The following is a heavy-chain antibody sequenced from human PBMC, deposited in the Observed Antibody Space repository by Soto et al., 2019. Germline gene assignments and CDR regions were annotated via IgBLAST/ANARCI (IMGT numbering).Heavy chain of an antibody. V-gene: IGHV1-2*02. J-gene: IGHJ4*02. Sequence: GASVKVSCKTSGYTFTGHYIHWVRQAPQQGPEWMGEIGPESGATRYAEKFRGRVTMTMDTSITTVYMELRNLSPDDTAVYYGGRGRSGQIVIFYWGQGTPVTVSS. CDR3: GRGRSGQIVIFY. D-gene: IGHD1-26*01. CDR1: GYTFTGHY. CDR2: IGPESGAT.